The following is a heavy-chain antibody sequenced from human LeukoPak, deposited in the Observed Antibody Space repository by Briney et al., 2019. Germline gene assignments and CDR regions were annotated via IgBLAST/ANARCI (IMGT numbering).Heavy chain of an antibody. CDR1: GGTFSSYA. CDR2: IIPIFGTA. J-gene: IGHJ6*02. D-gene: IGHD3-3*01. CDR3: ARDLSITIFGPRFYYGMDV. V-gene: IGHV1-69*13. Sequence: SVKVSSKASGGTFSSYAISWVRQAPGQGPEWMGGIIPIFGTANYAQKFQGRVTITADESTSTAYMELSSLRSEDTAVYYCARDLSITIFGPRFYYGMDVWGQGTTVTVSS.